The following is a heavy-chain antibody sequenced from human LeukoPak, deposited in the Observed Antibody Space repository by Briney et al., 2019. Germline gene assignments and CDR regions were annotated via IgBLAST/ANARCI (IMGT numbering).Heavy chain of an antibody. CDR1: GFAFSVYE. V-gene: IGHV3-48*03. CDR2: IISSGGTR. J-gene: IGHJ4*02. Sequence: GGSLRLSCAASGFAFSVYEMYWVRQAPGKGLEWVSYIISSGGTRYYADSVKGRFTISRDNAKNSLYLQMNSLRAEDTAVYYCATLTVASSFDYWGQGTLVTVSS. D-gene: IGHD6-19*01. CDR3: ATLTVASSFDY.